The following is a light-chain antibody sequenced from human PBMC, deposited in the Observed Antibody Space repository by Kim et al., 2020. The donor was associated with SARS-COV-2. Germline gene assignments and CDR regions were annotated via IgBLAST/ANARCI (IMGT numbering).Light chain of an antibody. CDR1: QGIASW. J-gene: IGKJ5*01. V-gene: IGKV1-12*01. CDR3: QQSNNFPIT. CDR2: AAS. Sequence: DVQMTQSPSSVSASVGDRVIITCRASQGIASWLAWYQQKPGKAPRLLVFAASALQDGVPSRFSGSGFGTHFTLTINSLQPDDFATYYCQQSNNFPITFGQGTRLEIK.